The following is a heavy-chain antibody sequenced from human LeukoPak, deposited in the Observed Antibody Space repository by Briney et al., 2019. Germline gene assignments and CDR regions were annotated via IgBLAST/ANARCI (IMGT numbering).Heavy chain of an antibody. V-gene: IGHV4-38-2*01. CDR3: ARHSRLYSYPSGPGWFDP. Sequence: PSETLSLTCAVSGYSISSGYYWGWIRQPPGKGVEGMGSIYHSGSTYYNPSLKRRVTISVEKSKKQLSLKVSSVTDGDTGVYYCARHSRLYSYPSGPGWFDPWGQGTLVTVSS. CDR1: GYSISSGYY. D-gene: IGHD5-18*01. J-gene: IGHJ5*02. CDR2: IYHSGST.